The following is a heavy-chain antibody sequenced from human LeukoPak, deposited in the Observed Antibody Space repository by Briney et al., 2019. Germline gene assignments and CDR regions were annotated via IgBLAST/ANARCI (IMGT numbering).Heavy chain of an antibody. CDR3: AREEGIAAAAFDY. V-gene: IGHV4-30-4*01. J-gene: IGHJ4*02. CDR1: GGSISSGDYY. Sequence: SETLSLTCTVSGGSISSGDYYWSWIRQPPGKGLEWIGYIYYSGSTYYNPSLKSRVTISVDTSKNQFSLKLSSVTAADTAVYYCAREEGIAAAAFDYWGQGTLVTVSS. CDR2: IYYSGST. D-gene: IGHD6-13*01.